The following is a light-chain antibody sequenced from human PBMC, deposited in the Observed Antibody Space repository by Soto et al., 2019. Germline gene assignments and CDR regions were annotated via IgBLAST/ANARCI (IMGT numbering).Light chain of an antibody. V-gene: IGLV3-21*02. CDR1: NIGTKS. J-gene: IGLJ3*02. CDR3: QVWDDNSDHTGV. Sequence: SYELTQPPSVSVAPGQTVTITCGGNNIGTKSVHWYQQKPGQAPVLVVFHDRDRPSGIPDRFSGSHSGNTATLNISRVEAGDEADYYCQVWDDNSDHTGVFGVGTKVTVL. CDR2: HDR.